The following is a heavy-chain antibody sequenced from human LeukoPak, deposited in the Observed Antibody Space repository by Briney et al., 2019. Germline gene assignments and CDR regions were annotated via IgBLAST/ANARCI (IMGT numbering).Heavy chain of an antibody. CDR3: ARRSIGVVPQTLSAEYFQH. V-gene: IGHV1-69*13. D-gene: IGHD3-3*01. Sequence: SVKVSCKASGGTFSSYAISWVRQAPGQGLEWMGGIIPIFGTANYAQKFQGRVTITADESTSTAYMELSSLRSEDTAVYYCARRSIGVVPQTLSAEYFQHWGQGTLVTVSS. CDR2: IIPIFGTA. J-gene: IGHJ1*01. CDR1: GGTFSSYA.